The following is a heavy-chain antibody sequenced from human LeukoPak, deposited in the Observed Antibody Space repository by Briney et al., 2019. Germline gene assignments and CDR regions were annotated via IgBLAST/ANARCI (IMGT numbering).Heavy chain of an antibody. CDR1: GFTFSTYV. J-gene: IGHJ4*02. CDR3: VRGPGY. V-gene: IGHV3-64D*06. Sequence: GGSLRLSCSVSGFTFSTYVMPWVRQAPGKGLEYVSAISSNGDNTYYADSVKGRFTISRDKSKSTLYLQMSSLRADDTAVYYCVRGPGYWGQGALVTVS. CDR2: ISSNGDNT.